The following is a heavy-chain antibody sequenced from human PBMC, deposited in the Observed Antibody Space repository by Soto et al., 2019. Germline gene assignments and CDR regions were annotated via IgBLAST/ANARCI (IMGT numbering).Heavy chain of an antibody. J-gene: IGHJ6*02. V-gene: IGHV5-10-1*01. CDR2: IDPSDSYT. CDR1: GYIFTSYW. D-gene: IGHD2-15*01. Sequence: PGESLKLSCKGSGYIFTSYWIIWVRQIPGKGLEWMGRIDPSDSYTNYSPSFQGHVTISADKSISTAYLQWSSLKASDTAMYYCARRCGGSCSTEGMDVWGQGTTVTVSS. CDR3: ARRCGGSCSTEGMDV.